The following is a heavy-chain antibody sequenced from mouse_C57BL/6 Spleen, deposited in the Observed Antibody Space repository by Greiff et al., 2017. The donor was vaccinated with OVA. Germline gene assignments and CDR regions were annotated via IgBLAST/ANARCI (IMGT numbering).Heavy chain of an antibody. D-gene: IGHD1-1*01. CDR3: AKEWNYYGSSYYAMDY. Sequence: QVQLKQPGAELVKPGASVKLSCKASGYTFTSYWMHWVKQRPGRGLEWIGRIDPNSGGTKYNEKFKSKATLTVDKPSSTAYMQLSSLTSEDSAVYYCAKEWNYYGSSYYAMDYWGQGTSVTVSS. CDR1: GYTFTSYW. CDR2: IDPNSGGT. V-gene: IGHV1-72*01. J-gene: IGHJ4*01.